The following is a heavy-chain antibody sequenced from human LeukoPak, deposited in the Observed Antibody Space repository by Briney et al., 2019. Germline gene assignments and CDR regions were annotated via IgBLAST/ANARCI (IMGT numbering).Heavy chain of an antibody. J-gene: IGHJ4*02. Sequence: VASVKVSCKAAGYTFSNNDINWVRQDTGQGLEWMGWMNPISGNTGFAQKFQGRVTITRITSISTAYMEMSSLRSDDTAVYYCVRGAKCSGADCDSTKEYVYYFDYWGQGTLVTVSS. V-gene: IGHV1-8*03. CDR2: MNPISGNT. D-gene: IGHD6-25*01. CDR3: VRGAKCSGADCDSTKEYVYYFDY. CDR1: GYTFSNND.